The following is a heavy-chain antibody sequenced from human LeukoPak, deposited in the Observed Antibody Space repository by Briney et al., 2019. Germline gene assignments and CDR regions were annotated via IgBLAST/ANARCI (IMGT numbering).Heavy chain of an antibody. Sequence: GASVKVSCKASGYTFIGYYLHWVRQAPGQGLEWMGWINPTSGGTNYAQKFQDRVTMTRDTSINTAYMELSRLTSDDTAVYYCARLVGPSTTASYWGQGTLVIVSS. CDR3: ARLVGPSTTASY. J-gene: IGHJ4*02. D-gene: IGHD5/OR15-5a*01. CDR1: GYTFIGYY. CDR2: INPTSGGT. V-gene: IGHV1-2*02.